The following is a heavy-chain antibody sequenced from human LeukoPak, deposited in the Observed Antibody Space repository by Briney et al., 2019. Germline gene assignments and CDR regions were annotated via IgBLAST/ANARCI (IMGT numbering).Heavy chain of an antibody. V-gene: IGHV5-10-1*01. CDR1: GYSFPSYW. J-gene: IGHJ4*02. Sequence: GESLRISFKGSGYSFPSYWITWVRQMPGKSLEWMGRIDPSDSYTNYSPSFQGHVTISADKSISTAYLQWSSLKASDTAMYYCARSYSGYDYLDYWGQGTLVTVSS. CDR3: ARSYSGYDYLDY. D-gene: IGHD5-12*01. CDR2: IDPSDSYT.